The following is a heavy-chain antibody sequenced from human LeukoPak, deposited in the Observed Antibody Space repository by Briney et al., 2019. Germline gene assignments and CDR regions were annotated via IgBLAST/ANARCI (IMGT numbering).Heavy chain of an antibody. CDR2: IYPGDSDT. Sequence: HGESLNISCKGSGYRFTSYWIGWVRQMPGKGLEWMGIIYPGDSDTIYSPSFQGQVTISADKSTSTANLQWSSLKASDTAMYYCARSGGNYYSIWGQGTMVTVSS. D-gene: IGHD1-26*01. CDR3: ARSGGNYYSI. CDR1: GYRFTSYW. V-gene: IGHV5-51*01. J-gene: IGHJ3*02.